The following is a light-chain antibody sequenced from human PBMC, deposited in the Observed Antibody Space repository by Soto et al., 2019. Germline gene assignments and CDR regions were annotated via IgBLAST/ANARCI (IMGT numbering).Light chain of an antibody. J-gene: IGKJ2*01. CDR2: GAS. Sequence: EFVLTQSPGTLSLSPGERATLSCRASQSVSSSYLAWYQQKPGQAPRLLIYGASSRATGIPDRFSGSGSGTDFTLTISRLEPEDVAVYYCQQYGSSPRYTFGQGTKLEIK. V-gene: IGKV3-20*01. CDR3: QQYGSSPRYT. CDR1: QSVSSSY.